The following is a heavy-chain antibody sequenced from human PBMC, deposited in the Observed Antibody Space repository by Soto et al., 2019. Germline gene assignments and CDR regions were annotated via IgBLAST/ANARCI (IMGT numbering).Heavy chain of an antibody. CDR2: NFPKFGTT. J-gene: IGHJ6*02. Sequence: GASVKVSCKASGDTDTNYVISWVRQAPGQGLEWMGGNFPKFGTTYSAQKLQDRLTITADESTSTVYMQLSSLRLDDTAVYYCEAEMTFGKLSVVWGQGTTVTVSS. CDR1: GDTDTNYV. CDR3: EAEMTFGKLSVV. D-gene: IGHD3-16*02. V-gene: IGHV1-69*13.